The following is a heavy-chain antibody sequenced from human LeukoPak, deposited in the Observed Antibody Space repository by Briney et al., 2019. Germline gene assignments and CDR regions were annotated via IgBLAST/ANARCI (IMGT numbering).Heavy chain of an antibody. CDR2: INHSGST. V-gene: IGHV4-39*07. D-gene: IGHD6-13*01. CDR1: GGSISSSSYY. CDR3: ARGRRYSSSLKLYNWFDP. Sequence: SETLSLTCTVSGGSISSSSYYWGWISQPPGKGLEWIGEINHSGSTNYNPSLKSRVTISVDTSKNQFSLKLSSVTAADTAVYYCARGRRYSSSLKLYNWFDPWGQGTLVTVSS. J-gene: IGHJ5*02.